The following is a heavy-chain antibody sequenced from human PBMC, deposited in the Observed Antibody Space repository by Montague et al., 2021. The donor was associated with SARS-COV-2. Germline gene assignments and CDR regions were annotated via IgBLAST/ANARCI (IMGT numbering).Heavy chain of an antibody. CDR1: GFSLNTSGMC. D-gene: IGHD4-17*01. J-gene: IGHJ4*02. Sequence: ALVKPTQTLTLTCTFSGFSLNTSGMCVSWIRQPPGKALEWLALIDWDEDQYYSTSLKTRLTTSKDTSKNQVVLTMTNMDPIDTATYYCARSHGDYRDSYFDYWGQGTLVTVSS. CDR3: ARSHGDYRDSYFDY. V-gene: IGHV2-70*01. CDR2: IDWDEDQ.